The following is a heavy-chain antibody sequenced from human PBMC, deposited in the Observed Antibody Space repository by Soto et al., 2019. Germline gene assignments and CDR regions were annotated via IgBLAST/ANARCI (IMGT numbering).Heavy chain of an antibody. D-gene: IGHD2-15*01. CDR3: ARDVGEISGAYYYYGMDV. CDR2: ISAHNGNT. CDR1: CFNLCNHG. V-gene: IGHV1-18*01. J-gene: IGHJ6*02. Sequence: ASVKVFCKASCFNLCNHGVSWGRPAPGQRGEWMGWISAHNGNTKSAQKLQGRVTMTTDTSTSTAYMDLRSLRPDDTAVYYCARDVGEISGAYYYYGMDVWGQGTTVTVSS.